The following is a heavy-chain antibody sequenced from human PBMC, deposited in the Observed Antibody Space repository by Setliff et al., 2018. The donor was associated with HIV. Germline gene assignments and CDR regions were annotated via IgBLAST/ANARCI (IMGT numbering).Heavy chain of an antibody. Sequence: SETLSLTCTVSGHSISSGYFCGWIRQPTGKGLEWFGSIHHSGSSYYNPSLKSRVTISIDTSNNLFSLKLSSVAAADTALYYCAGHIKRAVVWSAFDIWGQGTMVTVSS. CDR1: GHSISSGYF. CDR3: AGHIKRAVVWSAFDI. V-gene: IGHV4-38-2*02. J-gene: IGHJ3*02. D-gene: IGHD2-15*01. CDR2: IHHSGSS.